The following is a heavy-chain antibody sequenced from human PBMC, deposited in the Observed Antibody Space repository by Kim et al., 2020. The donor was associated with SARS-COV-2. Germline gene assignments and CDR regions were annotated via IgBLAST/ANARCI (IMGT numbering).Heavy chain of an antibody. CDR2: INHSGST. CDR1: GGSFSGYY. V-gene: IGHV4-34*01. Sequence: SETLSLTCAVYGGSFSGYYWSWIRQPPGKGLEWIGEINHSGSTNYNPSLKSRVTISVDTSKNQFSLKLSSVTAADTAVYYCARSAGYGDRGPGSWFDPWGQGTLVTVSS. D-gene: IGHD4-17*01. CDR3: ARSAGYGDRGPGSWFDP. J-gene: IGHJ5*02.